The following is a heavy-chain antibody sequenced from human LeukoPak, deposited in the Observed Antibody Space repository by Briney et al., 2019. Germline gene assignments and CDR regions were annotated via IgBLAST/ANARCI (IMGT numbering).Heavy chain of an antibody. CDR3: ARSGWPQRETLTPFDY. Sequence: GESLKISCKGSGYSFTSYWIGWVRQMPGKGLEWMGIIYPGDSDTRYSPSFQGQVTISADKSISTAYLQWSSLKASDTAMYYCARSGWPQRETLTPFDYWGQGTLVTVSS. V-gene: IGHV5-51*01. J-gene: IGHJ4*02. D-gene: IGHD3-10*01. CDR2: IYPGDSDT. CDR1: GYSFTSYW.